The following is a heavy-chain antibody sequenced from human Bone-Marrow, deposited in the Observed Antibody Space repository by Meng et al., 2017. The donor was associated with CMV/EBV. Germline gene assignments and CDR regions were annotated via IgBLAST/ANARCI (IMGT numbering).Heavy chain of an antibody. V-gene: IGHV3-11*01. CDR1: GFTFSDYY. CDR3: AKSTTHYGGNSYFDY. J-gene: IGHJ4*02. Sequence: GGSLRLSCAASGFTFSDYYMSWIRQAPGKGLEWVSYISSSGSTIYYADSVKGRFTISRDNAKNSLYLQMNSLRAEDTALYYCAKSTTHYGGNSYFDYWGQGTLVTVSS. CDR2: ISSSGSTI. D-gene: IGHD4-23*01.